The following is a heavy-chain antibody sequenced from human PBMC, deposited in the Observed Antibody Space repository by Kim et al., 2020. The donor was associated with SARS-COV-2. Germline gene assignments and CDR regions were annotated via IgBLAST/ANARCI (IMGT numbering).Heavy chain of an antibody. D-gene: IGHD4-17*01. Sequence: DSVKGRFTISRDNAKNSLYLQMNSLRAEDTAVYYCARAHDYGSYYYGMDVWGQGTTVTVSS. V-gene: IGHV3-7*01. J-gene: IGHJ6*02. CDR3: ARAHDYGSYYYGMDV.